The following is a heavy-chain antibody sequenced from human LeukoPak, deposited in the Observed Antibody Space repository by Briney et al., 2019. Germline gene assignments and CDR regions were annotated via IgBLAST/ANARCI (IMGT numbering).Heavy chain of an antibody. CDR3: ARDNFIRRQLEYFDY. V-gene: IGHV3-21*01. CDR2: IISSSSYI. D-gene: IGHD5-24*01. Sequence: GGSLRLSCAASGFTFSSSSMNWVRPAPGKGLEWVSSIISSSSYIYYADSVKGRITISRDNANNSQYLQMNSLRAEDTAVYYCARDNFIRRQLEYFDYWGQGTLVTVSS. J-gene: IGHJ4*02. CDR1: GFTFSSSS.